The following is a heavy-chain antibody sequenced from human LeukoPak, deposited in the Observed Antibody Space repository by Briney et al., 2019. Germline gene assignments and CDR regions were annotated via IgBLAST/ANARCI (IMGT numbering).Heavy chain of an antibody. CDR1: GGSISSSTYY. Sequence: TSETLSLTCSVSGGSISSSTYYWGWIRQPPGKGLEWIGNIYNSGSTYYNPSFKSRVTISVDTSKNQFSLKLSSVTAADTAVYYCARQAYSSNLGWFDPWGQGTLVTVSS. CDR3: ARQAYSSNLGWFDP. V-gene: IGHV4-39*01. D-gene: IGHD6-13*01. CDR2: IYNSGST. J-gene: IGHJ5*02.